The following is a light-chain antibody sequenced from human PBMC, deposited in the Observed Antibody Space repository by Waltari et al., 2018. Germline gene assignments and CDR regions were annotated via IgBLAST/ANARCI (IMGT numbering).Light chain of an antibody. CDR2: KAN. V-gene: IGLV8-61*01. Sequence: QTVVTQEPSLSVSPGGPATLTCASSSGSRSTTSYPTCYQQTPGQAPRTLVYKANARSSGVPDRFSGSILGNTAALTITGAQADDESDYYCALYMGSGIWVFGGGTRLTVL. CDR3: ALYMGSGIWV. CDR1: SGSRSTTSY. J-gene: IGLJ3*02.